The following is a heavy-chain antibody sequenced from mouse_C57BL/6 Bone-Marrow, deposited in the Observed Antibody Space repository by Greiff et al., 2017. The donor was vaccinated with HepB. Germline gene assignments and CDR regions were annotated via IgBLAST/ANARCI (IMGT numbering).Heavy chain of an antibody. D-gene: IGHD1-1*01. J-gene: IGHJ2*01. CDR3: AREWYYYGLPNYSDY. Sequence: EVHLVESGGDLVKPGGSLKLSCAASGFTFSSYGMSWVRQTPDKRLEWVATISSGGSYTYYPDSVKGRFTIARDNAKNTLYLQMSSLTAEDTAMYYCAREWYYYGLPNYSDYGGQGTTLTVSS. V-gene: IGHV5-6*01. CDR2: ISSGGSYT. CDR1: GFTFSSYG.